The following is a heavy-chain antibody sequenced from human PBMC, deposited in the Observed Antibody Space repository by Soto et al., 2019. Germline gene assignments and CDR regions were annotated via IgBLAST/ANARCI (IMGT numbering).Heavy chain of an antibody. Sequence: GASVKVSCKASGGTFSSYTISWVRQAPGQGPEWMRTILPILGIANYTQKIQGRVTITADKSTSTTYMELSSQRSKDTTMYYCARPLKSRGHDRTPSRSDAFDIWGQGTMDSDSS. CDR2: ILPILGIA. CDR3: ARPLKSRGHDRTPSRSDAFDI. J-gene: IGHJ3*02. CDR1: GGTFSSYT. D-gene: IGHD5-12*01. V-gene: IGHV1-69*02.